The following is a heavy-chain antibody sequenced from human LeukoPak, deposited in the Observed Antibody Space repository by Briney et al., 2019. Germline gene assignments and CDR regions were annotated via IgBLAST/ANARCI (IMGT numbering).Heavy chain of an antibody. Sequence: GESLKISCKGSGYTFSNHWIGWVRPMPGKGLEWMGIVFPADSGTRYSPSFQGQVTISADKSINTAYLQWSSLDASDTAMYYCARHWDSNGYYYNFDYWGQGTLVTVSS. CDR1: GYTFSNHW. J-gene: IGHJ4*02. D-gene: IGHD3-22*01. V-gene: IGHV5-51*01. CDR3: ARHWDSNGYYYNFDY. CDR2: VFPADSGT.